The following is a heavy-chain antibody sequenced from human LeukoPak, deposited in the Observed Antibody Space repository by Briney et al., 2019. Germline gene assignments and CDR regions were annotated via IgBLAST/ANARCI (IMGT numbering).Heavy chain of an antibody. CDR3: AKLTDSNGYQYFHH. D-gene: IGHD3-22*01. CDR1: GFTFSSYA. J-gene: IGHJ1*01. V-gene: IGHV3-23*01. Sequence: TGGSLRLSCVASGFTFSSYAMSWVRQAPGKGLEWVSTIRGNGRSTDYADSVKGRFTISRDNSKNTLYLEMNSLRAKDTAVYYCAKLTDSNGYQYFHHRGQGTLVTVSS. CDR2: IRGNGRST.